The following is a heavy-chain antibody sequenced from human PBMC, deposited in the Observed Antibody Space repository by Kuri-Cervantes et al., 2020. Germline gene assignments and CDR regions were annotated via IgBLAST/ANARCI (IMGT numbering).Heavy chain of an antibody. CDR1: GFTFSSYA. CDR3: ARDWNQLWFGELLTTSYYYYGMDV. J-gene: IGHJ6*02. Sequence: GGSLRLSCAASGFTFSSYAMSWVRQAPGKGLEWVSVIYSGGSTYYADSVKGRFTISRDNSKNTLYLQMNSLRAEDTAVYYCARDWNQLWFGELLTTSYYYYGMDVWGQGTTVTVSS. D-gene: IGHD3-10*01. V-gene: IGHV3-53*01. CDR2: IYSGGST.